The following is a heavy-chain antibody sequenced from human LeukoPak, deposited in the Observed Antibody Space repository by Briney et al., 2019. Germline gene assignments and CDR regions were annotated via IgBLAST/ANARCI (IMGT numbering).Heavy chain of an antibody. V-gene: IGHV1-18*01. CDR2: IRAYNGNT. CDR1: GYTLTTYG. J-gene: IGHJ4*02. CDR3: AREGGVTTKFYY. D-gene: IGHD4-17*01. Sequence: APVKVSCKASGYTLTTYGISWVRQAPGQGLEWMGWIRAYNGNTNYAQKLQGRVTMTTDTSTSTAYMELRSLRSDDTAVYYSAREGGVTTKFYYWGQGTLVTVSS.